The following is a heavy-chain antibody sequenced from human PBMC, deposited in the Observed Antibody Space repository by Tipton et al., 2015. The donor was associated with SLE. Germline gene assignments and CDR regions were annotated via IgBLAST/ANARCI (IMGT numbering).Heavy chain of an antibody. CDR3: ASLYDFWSGYYTGGPYYGMDV. CDR2: IYNSGTT. CDR1: GDSINNNNYY. D-gene: IGHD3-3*01. V-gene: IGHV4-39*01. J-gene: IGHJ6*02. Sequence: TLSLTCTVSGDSINNNNYYWAWIRQSPGEGLEWIGSIYNSGTTYYKSSLKSRVTISVDTSKNQFSLKLSSVTAADTAVYYCASLYDFWSGYYTGGPYYGMDVWGQGTTVTVSS.